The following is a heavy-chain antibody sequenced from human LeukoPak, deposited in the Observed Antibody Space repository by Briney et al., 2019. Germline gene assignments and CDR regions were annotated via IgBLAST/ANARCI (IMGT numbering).Heavy chain of an antibody. D-gene: IGHD4-11*01. CDR1: GGSLSGYY. Sequence: SETLSLTCSVSGGSLSGYYWTWIRQTPGKGLEWIEYIYYSGSTTYNPSLKSRVTISVDTSKNQFSLRLTSVTAADTAVYYCARLRGNYFPDYWGQGTLVTVSS. CDR2: IYYSGST. V-gene: IGHV4-59*01. CDR3: ARLRGNYFPDY. J-gene: IGHJ4*02.